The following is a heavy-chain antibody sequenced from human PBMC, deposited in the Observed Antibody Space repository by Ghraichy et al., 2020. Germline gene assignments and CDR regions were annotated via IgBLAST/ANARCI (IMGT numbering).Heavy chain of an antibody. V-gene: IGHV4-4*07. CDR2: VYIDGNT. CDR3: ARDCSGGTCYLGTVDF. Sequence: GSLRLSCTVSGGSISSSYWSWIRQPAGKGLEWIGRVYIDGNTNYNPSLKSRVSMSVDTSKNQFSLKMTSVTAADTAVYYCARDCSGGTCYLGTVDFWGRGTLVNVSS. CDR1: GGSISSSY. J-gene: IGHJ4*02. D-gene: IGHD2-15*01.